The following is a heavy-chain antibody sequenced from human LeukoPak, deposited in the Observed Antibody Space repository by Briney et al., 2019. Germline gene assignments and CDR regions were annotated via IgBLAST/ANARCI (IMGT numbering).Heavy chain of an antibody. CDR1: GFTFSSYS. CDR3: ARAPYTSGWYRGDNDY. D-gene: IGHD6-19*01. J-gene: IGHJ4*02. CDR2: ISGSSGTR. Sequence: GGSLRLSCAASGFTFSSYSMNWARQAPGKGLEWVSYISGSSGTRYYADSVKGRFTISRDNAKSSLYLQMNSLRAEDTAVYYCARAPYTSGWYRGDNDYWGQGTLVTVSS. V-gene: IGHV3-48*01.